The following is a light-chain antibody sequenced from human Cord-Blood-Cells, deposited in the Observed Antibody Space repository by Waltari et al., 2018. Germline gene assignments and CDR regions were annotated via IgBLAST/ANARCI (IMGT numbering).Light chain of an antibody. V-gene: IGKV3-11*01. Sequence: EIVLTQSPATLSLSPGERATLPCRASQSVSSYLAWYQQKPGQAPRLLIYDASNRATGIPARFSGSRSGTDFTLTISSLEPEDFAVYYCQQRSNWPLTFGGGTKVEIK. J-gene: IGKJ4*01. CDR1: QSVSSY. CDR3: QQRSNWPLT. CDR2: DAS.